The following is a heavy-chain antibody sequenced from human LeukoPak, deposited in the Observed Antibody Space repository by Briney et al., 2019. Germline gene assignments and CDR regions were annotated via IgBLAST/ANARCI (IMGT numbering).Heavy chain of an antibody. CDR1: GGSISSYY. Sequence: SETLSLTCTVSGGSISSYYWSWIRQPPGKGLEWIGEINHSGSTNYNPSLKSRVTISVDTSKNQFSLKLSSVTAADTAVYYCARSMVRGDFPDYWGQGTLVTVSS. V-gene: IGHV4-34*01. D-gene: IGHD3-10*01. J-gene: IGHJ4*02. CDR3: ARSMVRGDFPDY. CDR2: INHSGST.